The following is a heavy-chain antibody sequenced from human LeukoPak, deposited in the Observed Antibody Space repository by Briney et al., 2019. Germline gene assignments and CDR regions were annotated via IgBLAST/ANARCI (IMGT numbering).Heavy chain of an antibody. CDR2: IGSSSSYI. J-gene: IGHJ4*02. D-gene: IGHD5-18*01. CDR3: AKGGDTAMVITT. Sequence: GGSLRLSCAASGFTFSNYAMNWVRQAPGKGLEWVSSIGSSSSYIYYADSLKGRFTISRDNAKNSLYLQMNSLRAEDTAVYYCAKGGDTAMVITTWGQGTLVTVSS. V-gene: IGHV3-21*01. CDR1: GFTFSNYA.